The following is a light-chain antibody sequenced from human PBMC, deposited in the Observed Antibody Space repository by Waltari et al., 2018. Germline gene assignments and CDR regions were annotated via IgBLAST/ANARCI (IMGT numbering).Light chain of an antibody. V-gene: IGKV4-1*01. CDR2: WAS. Sequence: DIVMTQSPDSLAVSLGERATINCTSSQNVFYSPNNKNYLAWFQQKPGQPPKLLIYWASTRESGVPDRFSGSGSVTDFTLTISSLQAKDVAIYYCQQYATTPRTFGQGTKLEIK. CDR1: QNVFYSPNNKNY. CDR3: QQYATTPRT. J-gene: IGKJ2*02.